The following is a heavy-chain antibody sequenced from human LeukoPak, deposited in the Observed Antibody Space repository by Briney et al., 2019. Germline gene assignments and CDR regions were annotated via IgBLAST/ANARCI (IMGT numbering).Heavy chain of an antibody. J-gene: IGHJ4*02. CDR3: ARENTDSSGFDY. CDR2: IWYDGSNK. CDR1: GFTFSSYG. Sequence: GGSLRLSCAASGFTFSSYGMHWVRQAPGKGLEWVAVIWYDGSNKYYADSVKGRFTISRDNSKNTLYLQMNSLRAEDTAVYYCARENTDSSGFDYWGQGTLVTVSS. D-gene: IGHD3-22*01. V-gene: IGHV3-33*01.